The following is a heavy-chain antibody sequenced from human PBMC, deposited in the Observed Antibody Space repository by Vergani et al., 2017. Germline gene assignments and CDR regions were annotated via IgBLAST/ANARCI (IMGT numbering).Heavy chain of an antibody. CDR3: ASVERSGWSRGDAFDI. D-gene: IGHD6-19*01. CDR1: GGSISSYY. V-gene: IGHV4-59*01. J-gene: IGHJ3*02. CDR2: IYYSGST. Sequence: QVQLQESGPGLVKPSETLSLTCTVSGGSISSYYWSWIRQPPGKGLAWIGYIYYSGSTNSNPSLTSRVTISVSTSKNQFSLKLSSVTAADTAVYYCASVERSGWSRGDAFDIWDQGTMATVSS.